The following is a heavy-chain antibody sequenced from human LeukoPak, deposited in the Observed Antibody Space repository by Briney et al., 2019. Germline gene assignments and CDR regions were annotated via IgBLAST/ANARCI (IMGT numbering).Heavy chain of an antibody. CDR1: GFTVSSNY. D-gene: IGHD2-21*01. CDR3: AKDLDLGAYYFDY. Sequence: GGSLRLSCAASGFTVSSNYMSWVRQAPGKGLEWVSTISANGGSTYYADSVKGRFTISRDNSRNTLYLQMNSLRAEDTAVYYCAKDLDLGAYYFDYWGQGTLVTVSS. J-gene: IGHJ4*02. CDR2: ISANGGST. V-gene: IGHV3-23*01.